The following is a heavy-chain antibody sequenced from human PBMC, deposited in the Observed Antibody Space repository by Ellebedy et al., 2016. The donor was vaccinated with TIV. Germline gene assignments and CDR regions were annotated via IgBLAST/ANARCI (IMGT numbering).Heavy chain of an antibody. V-gene: IGHV1-2*02. CDR1: GYTFTDYY. D-gene: IGHD3-16*01. Sequence: AASVKVSCKASGYTFTDYYMHWVRQAHGQGLEWMGWIDLNSGDTNYAQKFQGRVTMTRDTSISTTYMDLSRLRSDDTAGYYCASAVMIPAPNYWGQGTLVTVSS. CDR2: IDLNSGDT. CDR3: ASAVMIPAPNY. J-gene: IGHJ4*02.